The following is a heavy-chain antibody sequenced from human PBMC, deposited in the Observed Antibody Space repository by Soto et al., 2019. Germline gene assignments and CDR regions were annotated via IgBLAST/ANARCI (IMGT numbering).Heavy chain of an antibody. D-gene: IGHD3-10*01. CDR1: GGSISSSSYY. CDR2: IYYSGST. Sequence: SETLSLTCTVSGGSISSSSYYWGWIRQPPGKGLEWIGSIYYSGSTYYNPSLKSRVTISVDTSKNQFSLKLSSVTAADTAVYYCATEITMVRGNNWFDPWGQGTLVTVSS. V-gene: IGHV4-39*01. J-gene: IGHJ5*02. CDR3: ATEITMVRGNNWFDP.